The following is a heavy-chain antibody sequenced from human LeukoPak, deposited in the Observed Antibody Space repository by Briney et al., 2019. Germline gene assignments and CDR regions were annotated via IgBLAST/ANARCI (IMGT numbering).Heavy chain of an antibody. V-gene: IGHV3-74*03. CDR1: GFTFSNYW. J-gene: IGHJ4*02. CDR2: IDNAGSIT. D-gene: IGHD3-22*01. Sequence: GGSLRLSCAASGFTFSNYWIHWVRQAPGKGLVWVSRIDNAGSITTYADSVQGRFTISRDNAENTLYLQMNSLRVEDTAVYYCVRSAFHAGSGNYYDYWGQGTLVTVSS. CDR3: VRSAFHAGSGNYYDY.